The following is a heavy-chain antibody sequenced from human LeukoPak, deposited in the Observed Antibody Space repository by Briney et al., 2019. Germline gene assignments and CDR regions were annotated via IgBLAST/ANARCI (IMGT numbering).Heavy chain of an antibody. CDR2: IYYSGST. J-gene: IGHJ2*01. CDR3: ARDAGGYSYGYRPTELYWYFDL. CDR1: GGSISSSSYY. V-gene: IGHV4-39*07. D-gene: IGHD5-18*01. Sequence: SETLSLTCTVSGGSISSSSYYWGWIRQPPGKGLEWIGSIYYSGSTYYNPSLASRVTISIDSSKNQFSLKLSSVTAADTAVYYCARDAGGYSYGYRPTELYWYFDLWGRGTRVTVSS.